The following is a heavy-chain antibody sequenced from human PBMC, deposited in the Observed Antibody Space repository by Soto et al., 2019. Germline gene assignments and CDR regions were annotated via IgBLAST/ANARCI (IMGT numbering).Heavy chain of an antibody. D-gene: IGHD2-8*01. Sequence: ASVKVSCKASGYTFTGYYMHWVRQAPGQGLEWMGGISANSGGTNYAQKFQGWVTMTRDTSISTAYMELRRLRSDDTAVYYCARRYCTNGVCYKAGMDVWGPGTTVTVSS. V-gene: IGHV1-2*04. CDR3: ARRYCTNGVCYKAGMDV. J-gene: IGHJ6*02. CDR1: GYTFTGYY. CDR2: ISANSGGT.